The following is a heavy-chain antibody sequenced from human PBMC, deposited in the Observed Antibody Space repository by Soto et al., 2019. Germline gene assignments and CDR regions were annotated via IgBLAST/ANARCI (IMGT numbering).Heavy chain of an antibody. D-gene: IGHD5-12*01. CDR2: IYYSGST. V-gene: IGHV4-39*07. J-gene: IGHJ4*02. CDR3: ARGRWLRSSFDY. Sequence: SXTLSLTCTVSGGSMSSSSYYWCWIRQPPGKGLEWIGSIYYSGSTYYNPSLKSRVTISVDTSKNQFSLKLSSVTAADTAVYYCARGRWLRSSFDYWGQGTLVTVSS. CDR1: GGSMSSSSYY.